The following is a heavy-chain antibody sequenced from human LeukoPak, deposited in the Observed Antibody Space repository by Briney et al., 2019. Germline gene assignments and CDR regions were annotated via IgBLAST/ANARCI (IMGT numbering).Heavy chain of an antibody. CDR1: GFTFSDYY. CDR2: IGSSGRTI. V-gene: IGHV3-11*04. Sequence: GGSLRLSCAASGFTFSDYYMSWIRQAPGGGLEGVSYIGSSGRTIYYADSVKGRFTISRDNAKNSLYLQMNSLRAEDTAVYYCARDGKAVAVAFDIWGQGTMVTVSS. D-gene: IGHD6-19*01. J-gene: IGHJ3*02. CDR3: ARDGKAVAVAFDI.